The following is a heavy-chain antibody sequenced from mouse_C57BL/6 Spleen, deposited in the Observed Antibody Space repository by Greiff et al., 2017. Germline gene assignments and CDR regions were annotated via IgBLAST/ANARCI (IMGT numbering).Heavy chain of an antibody. V-gene: IGHV1-69*01. CDR3: ARGGGHGFDY. Sequence: QVQLQQPGAELVMPGASVKLSCKASGYTFTSYWMHWVKQRPGQGLEWIGEIDPSDSYTNYNQKFKGKSTVTVDKSSSTAYMQLSSLTSEDSAVYYCARGGGHGFDYWGQGTTLTVSS. CDR2: IDPSDSYT. CDR1: GYTFTSYW. D-gene: IGHD6-1*01. J-gene: IGHJ2*01.